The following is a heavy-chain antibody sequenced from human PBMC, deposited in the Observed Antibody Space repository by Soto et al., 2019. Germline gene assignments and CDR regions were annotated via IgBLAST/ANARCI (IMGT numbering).Heavy chain of an antibody. CDR3: ARDPYYDILTGWAFDI. J-gene: IGHJ3*02. Sequence: QTLSLTCAISGDSVSSNSAAWNWIRQSPSRGLEWLGRTYYRSKWYNDYAVSVKSRITINPDTSKNQFSLQLNSVTPEDTAVYYCARDPYYDILTGWAFDIWGQGTMVTVSS. V-gene: IGHV6-1*01. D-gene: IGHD3-9*01. CDR1: GDSVSSNSAA. CDR2: TYYRSKWYN.